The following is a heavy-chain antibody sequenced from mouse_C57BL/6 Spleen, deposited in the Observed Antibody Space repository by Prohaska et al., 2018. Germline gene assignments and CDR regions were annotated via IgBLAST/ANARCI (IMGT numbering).Heavy chain of an antibody. J-gene: IGHJ2*01. CDR3: SGPGSSLGD. Sequence: EVKLEESGGGLVQPGGSMKLSCVASGFTFSNYWMNWVRQSPEKGLEWVAQIRLKSDNYATHYAESVKGRFTISRDDSKSSVYLQMNNLRAEDTGIDYCSGPGSSLGDWGKGTTLTVSS. CDR2: IRLKSDNYAT. CDR1: GFTFSNYW. V-gene: IGHV6-3*01. D-gene: IGHD1-1*01.